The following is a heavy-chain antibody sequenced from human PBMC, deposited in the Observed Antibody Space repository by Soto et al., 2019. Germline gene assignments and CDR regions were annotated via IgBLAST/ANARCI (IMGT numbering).Heavy chain of an antibody. Sequence: QVQLVESGGGVVQPGRSLRLSCAASGFTFRAFGMHWVRQAPGKGLGWVATVSYDGNSQYYADSVKGRFSISRDNSKDTLYLQMNSLRAEDTAVYYCVKDGFYDGSGLSLLWVQGTLVTVPS. CDR1: GFTFRAFG. CDR2: VSYDGNSQ. D-gene: IGHD3-22*01. J-gene: IGHJ4*02. V-gene: IGHV3-30*18. CDR3: VKDGFYDGSGLSLL.